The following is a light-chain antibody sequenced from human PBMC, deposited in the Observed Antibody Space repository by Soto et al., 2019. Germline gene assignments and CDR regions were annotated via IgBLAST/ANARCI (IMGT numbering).Light chain of an antibody. CDR2: GAS. V-gene: IGKV3-20*01. J-gene: IGKJ4*01. CDR3: KQYDNSPLT. CDR1: QSVSSNY. Sequence: EIVMTQSPATLSVSPGERATLSCRASQSVSSNYLAWYQQKPGQAPRLLIYGASTRATGIPDRFSGSGSGTDFTLTISRLEPEDFAVYYCKQYDNSPLTFGGGTKVDIK.